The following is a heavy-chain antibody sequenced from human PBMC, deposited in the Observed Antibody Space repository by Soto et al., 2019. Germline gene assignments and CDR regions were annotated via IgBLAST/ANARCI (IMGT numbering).Heavy chain of an antibody. J-gene: IGHJ3*02. V-gene: IGHV4-59*01. CDR3: ERDRGPPNAFDI. CDR1: GGSISSYY. Sequence: SETLSLTCTVSGGSISSYYWSWIRQPPGKGLEWIGYIYYSGSTNYNPSLKSRVTISVDTSKNQFSLKLSSVTAEDTAVYYCERDRGPPNAFDIWGQGQMVTV. CDR2: IYYSGST.